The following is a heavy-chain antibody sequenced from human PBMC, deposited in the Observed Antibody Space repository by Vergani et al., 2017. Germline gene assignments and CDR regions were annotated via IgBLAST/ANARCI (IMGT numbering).Heavy chain of an antibody. CDR3: AKDGRENSDYGYFDY. CDR1: GFSFNTYG. D-gene: IGHD4-17*01. V-gene: IGHV3-30*02. CDR2: IGYDGRIK. J-gene: IGHJ4*02. Sequence: VQPVESGGGLVQPGGSLRLYCATSGFSFNTYGAHWVRQAPGKGLEWVAFIGYDGRIKYNVDSVKGRFTISRDTSKKTLSLQMRSLRADDTAVYYCAKDGRENSDYGYFDYWGQGTLVTVSS.